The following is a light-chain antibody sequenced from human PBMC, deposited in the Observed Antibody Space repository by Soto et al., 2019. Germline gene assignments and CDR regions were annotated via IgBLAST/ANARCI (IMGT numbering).Light chain of an antibody. V-gene: IGLV2-14*01. J-gene: IGLJ1*01. CDR2: EVS. CDR3: GSCTTSSILV. Sequence: QSVLTQPASVSGSPGQSITTSCTGTSADVGGCNYVSWYQQHPDKAPKVVIYEVSNRPSGVSNRFSGSKSGNTASLTISGLQAEDEADYYCGSCTTSSILVFGTGTKVTVL. CDR1: SADVGGCNY.